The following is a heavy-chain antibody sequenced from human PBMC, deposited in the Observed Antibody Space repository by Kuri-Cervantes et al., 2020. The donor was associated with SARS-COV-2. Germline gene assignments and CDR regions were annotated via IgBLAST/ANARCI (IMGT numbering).Heavy chain of an antibody. J-gene: IGHJ6*02. CDR2: IRYDGSNK. CDR1: GFTFSSYG. CDR3: AKEHTGGERNYYYYYYGMDV. V-gene: IGHV3-30*02. D-gene: IGHD3-10*01. Sequence: GESLKISCAASGFTFSSYGMHWVRQAPGKGLEWVAFIRYDGSNKYYADSVKGRFTISRDNSKNTLYMQMNSLRAEDTAVYYCAKEHTGGERNYYYYYYGMDVWGQGTTVTVPS.